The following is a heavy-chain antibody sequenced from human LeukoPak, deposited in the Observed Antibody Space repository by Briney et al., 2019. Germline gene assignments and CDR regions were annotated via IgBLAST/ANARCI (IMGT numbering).Heavy chain of an antibody. J-gene: IGHJ4*02. CDR3: AKGAAHFDY. D-gene: IGHD6-6*01. Sequence: GGSLRLSCAAPGFTFSNSGMSWVRQAPGKGLEWVSGISGSGDGTNYADSVKGRFTISRDNSKNTLYLQINSLRVDDTAVYYCAKGAAHFDYWGQGALVTVSS. CDR1: GFTFSNSG. V-gene: IGHV3-23*01. CDR2: ISGSGDGT.